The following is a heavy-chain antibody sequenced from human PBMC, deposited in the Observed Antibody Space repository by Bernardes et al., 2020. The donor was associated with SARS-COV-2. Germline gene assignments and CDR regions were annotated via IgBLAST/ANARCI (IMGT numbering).Heavy chain of an antibody. Sequence: GGSLRLSCAASGSTVSSDDMTWVRQAPGKGLEWVSVIYSGGSTYYADSVKGRFTISRDNSKNTVFLQMNSLRVEDTAVYYWARGLRIFHYMDVWGKGTPGTVSS. CDR3: ARGLRIFHYMDV. CDR2: IYSGGST. D-gene: IGHD3-3*01. CDR1: GSTVSSDD. V-gene: IGHV3-66*02. J-gene: IGHJ6*03.